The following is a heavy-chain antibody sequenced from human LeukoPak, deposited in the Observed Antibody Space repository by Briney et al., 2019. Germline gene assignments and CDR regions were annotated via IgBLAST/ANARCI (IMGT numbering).Heavy chain of an antibody. V-gene: IGHV5-51*01. Sequence: GESLKISFKGSGYSFTSYWIGWVRQMPGKGLGWMGIIYPGNSDTRYSPSFQGQVTISADKSISTAYLQWSSLKASDTAMYYCARTGEYYYDSSGYYLMDYWGQGTLVTVSS. CDR2: IYPGNSDT. CDR3: ARTGEYYYDSSGYYLMDY. J-gene: IGHJ4*02. D-gene: IGHD3-22*01. CDR1: GYSFTSYW.